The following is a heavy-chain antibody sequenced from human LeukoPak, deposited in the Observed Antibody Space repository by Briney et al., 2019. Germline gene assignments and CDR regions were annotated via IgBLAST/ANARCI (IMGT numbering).Heavy chain of an antibody. J-gene: IGHJ4*02. CDR2: INIDESTA. CDR3: ARGGNWGYFDY. CDR1: GFTFSNYW. Sequence: QPGGSLRLSCVASGFTFSNYWLHWVRQAPGKGLVWVSRINIDESTANYADSVKGRFTISRDNSKNTLFLQMNSLRTEDTAIYHCARGGNWGYFDYWGQGTLVTVSS. D-gene: IGHD7-27*01. V-gene: IGHV3-74*01.